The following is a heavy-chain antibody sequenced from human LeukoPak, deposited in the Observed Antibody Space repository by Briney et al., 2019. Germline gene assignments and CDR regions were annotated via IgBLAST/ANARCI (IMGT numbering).Heavy chain of an antibody. CDR1: GFTFSSYS. CDR3: ARLDSYCSSTSCYTPDYYYGMDV. CDR2: ISSSSYI. Sequence: GGSLRLSCAASGFTFSSYSMNWVRQAPGKGLEWVSSISSSSYIYYADSVKGRFTISRDNAKNSLYLQMNSLRAEDTAVYYCARLDSYCSSTSCYTPDYYYGMDVWGQGTTVTVSS. J-gene: IGHJ6*02. V-gene: IGHV3-21*01. D-gene: IGHD2-2*02.